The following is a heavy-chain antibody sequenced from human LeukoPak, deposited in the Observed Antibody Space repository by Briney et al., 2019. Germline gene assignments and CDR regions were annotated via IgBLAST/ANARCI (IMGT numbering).Heavy chain of an antibody. CDR2: IYYSGST. CDR3: ARQGRTAAFDI. CDR1: GGSISGSSYY. Sequence: PSETLSLTCTVSGGSISGSSYYWGWIRQPPGKGLEWIGSIYYSGSTYYNPSLKSRVTISVDTSKNQFSLKLSSVTAADTAVYYCARQGRTAAFDIWGQGTMVTVFS. J-gene: IGHJ3*02. V-gene: IGHV4-39*01. D-gene: IGHD1-14*01.